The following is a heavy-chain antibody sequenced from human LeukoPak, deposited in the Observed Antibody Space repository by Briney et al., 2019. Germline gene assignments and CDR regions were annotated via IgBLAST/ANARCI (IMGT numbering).Heavy chain of an antibody. V-gene: IGHV4-4*07. Sequence: SETLSLTCTVSVGSLSSYYWSLIREPAGKGLEWIWRIYTSGSTNYNPSLTSRVTMSVYTSKNHFSLKLSSVTAAATAVYYCARVSGWYEYYFDYWGQGTLVTVSS. CDR1: VGSLSSYY. CDR2: IYTSGST. J-gene: IGHJ4*02. CDR3: ARVSGWYEYYFDY. D-gene: IGHD6-19*01.